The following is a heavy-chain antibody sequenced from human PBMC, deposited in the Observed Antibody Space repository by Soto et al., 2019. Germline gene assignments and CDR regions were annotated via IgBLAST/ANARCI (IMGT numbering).Heavy chain of an antibody. Sequence: ASVKGSCKASGYTFTGYYIHWVRQAPGQGLEWMGWINPNSGGTNYAQKFQDRVTMTRDTSISTAYMELSRLRSDDTAVYYCARDTFGKYDYVWGSYRSDAFDIWGQGTMVTVSS. J-gene: IGHJ3*02. V-gene: IGHV1-2*02. CDR3: ARDTFGKYDYVWGSYRSDAFDI. D-gene: IGHD3-16*02. CDR1: GYTFTGYY. CDR2: INPNSGGT.